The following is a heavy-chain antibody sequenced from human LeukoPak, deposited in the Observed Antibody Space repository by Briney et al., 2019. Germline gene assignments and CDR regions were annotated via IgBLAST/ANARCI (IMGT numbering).Heavy chain of an antibody. CDR2: IYYSGST. J-gene: IGHJ4*02. D-gene: IGHD3-10*01. CDR3: ARHIPMVQGVTTDSEYYFDY. Sequence: PSETLSLTCTVSGGSISSSRYYWGWIRQPPGKGLEWIGSIYYSGSTYYNPSLKSRVTISVDTSKNQFSLKLSSVTAADTAVYYCARHIPMVQGVTTDSEYYFDYWGQGTLVTVSS. CDR1: GGSISSSRYY. V-gene: IGHV4-39*01.